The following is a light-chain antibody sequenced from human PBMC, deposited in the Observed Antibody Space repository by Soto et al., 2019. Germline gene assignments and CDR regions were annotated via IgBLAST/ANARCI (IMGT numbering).Light chain of an antibody. J-gene: IGKJ2*01. CDR1: QSLLHSNGYNY. CDR2: LGS. CDR3: MQALQTPLYT. V-gene: IGKV2-28*01. Sequence: DIVMTQSPLSLPVTPGEPASISCRSSQSLLHSNGYNYLDWYLQKPGQSPLLLIYLGSNRASGVPDRFSGSGAGTDFTMKISRVEAEDVGVYYCMQALQTPLYTFGQGTKLEIK.